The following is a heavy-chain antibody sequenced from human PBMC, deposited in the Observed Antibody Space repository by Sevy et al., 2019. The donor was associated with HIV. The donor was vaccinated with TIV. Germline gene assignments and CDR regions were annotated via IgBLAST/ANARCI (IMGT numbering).Heavy chain of an antibody. CDR2: IYYSGST. V-gene: IGHV4-39*01. CDR3: ARVRVTTVTCFDY. J-gene: IGHJ4*02. CDR1: GGSISSSSYY. D-gene: IGHD4-17*01. Sequence: SETLSLTCTVSGGSISSSSYYWGWIRQPPGKGLEWIGSIYYSGSTYYNPSLKSRVTISVGTSKNQFSLKLSSVTAADTAVYYCARVRVTTVTCFDYWGQGTLVTVSS.